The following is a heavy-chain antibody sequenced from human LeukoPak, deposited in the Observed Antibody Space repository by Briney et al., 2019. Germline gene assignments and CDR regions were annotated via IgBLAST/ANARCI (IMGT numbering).Heavy chain of an antibody. CDR1: GFTFSSYE. V-gene: IGHV3-48*03. CDR2: ISSTGSTI. Sequence: PGGSLRLSCASSGFTFSSYEMTWVRQAPGEGLEWVSYISSTGSTIYYADSVKGRFTISIDNAKNSIYLQMSSLRAEDTAVYYCARDHLDWGQGTLVTVSS. CDR3: ARDHLD. J-gene: IGHJ4*02.